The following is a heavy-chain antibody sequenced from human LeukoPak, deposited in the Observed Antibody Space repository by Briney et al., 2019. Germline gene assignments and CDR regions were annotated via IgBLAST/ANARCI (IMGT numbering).Heavy chain of an antibody. D-gene: IGHD3-10*01. CDR2: IYYSGST. CDR3: ARDPRLWFGELSRGD. J-gene: IGHJ4*02. CDR1: GGSISSSSYY. Sequence: SETLSLTCTVSGGSISSSSYYWGWIRQPPGKGLEWIGSIYYSGSTYYNPSLKSRVAISVNTSKNQFSLKLSSVTAADTAVYYCARDPRLWFGELSRGDWGQGTLVTVSS. V-gene: IGHV4-39*07.